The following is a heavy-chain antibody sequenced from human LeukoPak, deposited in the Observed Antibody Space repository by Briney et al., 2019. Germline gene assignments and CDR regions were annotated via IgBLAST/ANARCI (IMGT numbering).Heavy chain of an antibody. CDR3: ARGTYYYGSGSYYYNYYMDV. Sequence: VASVKVSCKASGYTFTSYDINWVRQATGQGLEWMGWMNPNSGNTGYAQKFQGRVTITRNTSISTAYMELSSLRSEDTAVYYCARGTYYYGSGSYYYNYYMDVWGKGTTVTVSS. V-gene: IGHV1-8*03. CDR1: GYTFTSYD. D-gene: IGHD3-10*01. J-gene: IGHJ6*03. CDR2: MNPNSGNT.